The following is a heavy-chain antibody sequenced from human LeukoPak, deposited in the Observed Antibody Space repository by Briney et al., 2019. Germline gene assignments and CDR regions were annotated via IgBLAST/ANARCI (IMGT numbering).Heavy chain of an antibody. CDR3: ARDRRPGIAVAGTGEPYC. CDR2: ISYDGSNK. CDR1: GFTFSSYA. J-gene: IGHJ4*02. Sequence: PGGSLRLSCAASGFTFSSYAMHWVRQAPGKGLEWVAVISYDGSNKYYADSVKGRFTISRDNSKNTLYLQMNSLRAEDTAVYYCARDRRPGIAVAGTGEPYCWGQGTLVTVSS. D-gene: IGHD6-19*01. V-gene: IGHV3-30-3*01.